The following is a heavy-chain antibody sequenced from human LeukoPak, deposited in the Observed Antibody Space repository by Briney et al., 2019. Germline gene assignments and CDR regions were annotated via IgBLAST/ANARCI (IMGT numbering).Heavy chain of an antibody. CDR1: GFTFSTYW. J-gene: IGHJ4*02. CDR3: AKDLGSYYFESSGPFDY. Sequence: PGGSLRLSCAASGFTFSTYWMGWVRQAPGKGLEWVSAISGSGGSTYYADSVKGRFTISRDNSKNTLYLQMNSLRAEDTAVYYCAKDLGSYYFESSGPFDYWGQGTLVTVSS. V-gene: IGHV3-23*01. D-gene: IGHD3-22*01. CDR2: ISGSGGST.